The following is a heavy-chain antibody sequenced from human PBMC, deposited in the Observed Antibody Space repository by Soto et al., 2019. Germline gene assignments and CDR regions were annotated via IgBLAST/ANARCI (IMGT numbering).Heavy chain of an antibody. CDR2: FYPSDSDT. CDR1: GYSFTSYC. CDR3: ARQRDGYNRPAYYYYGMDV. V-gene: IGHV5-51*01. J-gene: IGHJ6*02. Sequence: PGESLKISCKGSGYSFTSYCIGWLRQMAGKGLVWMGIFYPSDSDTRYSPSFQCQVTISADQCISTAYLQLRSLKASDTAMYYCARQRDGYNRPAYYYYGMDVWGQGTTVTVSS. D-gene: IGHD1-1*01.